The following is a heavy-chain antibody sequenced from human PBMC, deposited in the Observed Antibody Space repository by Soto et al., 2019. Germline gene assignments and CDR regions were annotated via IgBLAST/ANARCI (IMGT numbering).Heavy chain of an antibody. D-gene: IGHD6-13*01. J-gene: IGHJ4*02. V-gene: IGHV3-30-3*01. CDR3: ARSPSSSWYGRYFDY. Sequence: QVQLVESGGGVVQPGRSLRLSCAASGFTFSSYAMHWVRQAPGKGLEWVAVISYDGSNEYYADSVKGRFTISRDNSKNTLYLQMHRLRAEDTAVYYCARSPSSSWYGRYFDYWGQGTLVTVSS. CDR2: ISYDGSNE. CDR1: GFTFSSYA.